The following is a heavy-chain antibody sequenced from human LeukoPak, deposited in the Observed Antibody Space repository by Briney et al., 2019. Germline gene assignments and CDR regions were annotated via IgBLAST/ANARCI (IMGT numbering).Heavy chain of an antibody. CDR3: ARPPGRRSLDY. V-gene: IGHV4-59*08. Sequence: SETLSLTCTVSGGSISSYYWSWIRQPPGKGLEWIGYIYYSGSTNYNPSLKSRVTISVDTSKNQFSLKLSSVTAADTAVYYCARPPGRRSLDYWGQGTLVTVSS. J-gene: IGHJ4*02. CDR1: GGSISSYY. CDR2: IYYSGST. D-gene: IGHD6-6*01.